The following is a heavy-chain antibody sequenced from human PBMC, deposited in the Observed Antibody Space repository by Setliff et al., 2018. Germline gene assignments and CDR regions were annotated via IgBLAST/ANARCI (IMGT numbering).Heavy chain of an antibody. CDR2: IYHSGST. CDR3: ARDRQYCSSPTCYSSYFYYYGMDV. CDR1: GGSITDRNW. V-gene: IGHV4-4*02. D-gene: IGHD2-2*02. J-gene: IGHJ6*02. Sequence: SETLSLTCALSGGSITDRNWWNWVRQPPGKGLEWIGEIYHSGSTNYNPSLKSRVTISVDTSKNQFSLKLSSVTAADTAVYYCARDRQYCSSPTCYSSYFYYYGMDVWGQGTTVTVSS.